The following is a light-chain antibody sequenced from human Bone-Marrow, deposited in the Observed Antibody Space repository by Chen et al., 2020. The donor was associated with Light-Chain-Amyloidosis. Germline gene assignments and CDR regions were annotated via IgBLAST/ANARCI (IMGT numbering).Light chain of an antibody. J-gene: IGLJ1*01. CDR1: SSDVGGDNH. V-gene: IGLV2-14*01. CDR2: EVT. CDR3: RSYTITNTLV. Sequence: QSALTQPASVSGSPGQSITISCTGTSSDVGGDNHGSWYQQHPYKAPKLMIYEVTNRPSWVPDRFSGSKSDNTASLTISGLQTEDEADYFCRSYTITNTLVFGSGTRVTVL.